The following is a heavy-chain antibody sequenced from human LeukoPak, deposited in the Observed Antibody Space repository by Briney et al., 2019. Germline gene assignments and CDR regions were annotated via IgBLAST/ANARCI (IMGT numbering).Heavy chain of an antibody. CDR1: GGSFSGYY. Sequence: SETLSLTCAVYGGSFSGYYWSWIRQPPGKGLEWIGEINHSGSTNYNPSLKSRVTISVDTSKNQFSLKLSSVTAADTAVYYCARGRGAYSSSWYYYYYYMDVWGKGTTVTVSS. CDR3: ARGRGAYSSSWYYYYYYMDV. V-gene: IGHV4-34*01. J-gene: IGHJ6*03. D-gene: IGHD6-13*01. CDR2: INHSGST.